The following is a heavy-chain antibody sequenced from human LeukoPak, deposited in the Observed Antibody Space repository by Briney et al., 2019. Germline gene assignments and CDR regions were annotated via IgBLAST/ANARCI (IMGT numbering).Heavy chain of an antibody. Sequence: GGSLRLSCAASGFTFSSYAMSWVRQAPGKGLEWVSAISGSGGSTYYADSVKGRFTISRDSSKNTLYLQMNSLRAEDTAAYYCATISMRIIAVADMGAFDIWGQGTMVTVSS. CDR3: ATISMRIIAVADMGAFDI. CDR2: ISGSGGST. J-gene: IGHJ3*02. D-gene: IGHD6-19*01. V-gene: IGHV3-23*01. CDR1: GFTFSSYA.